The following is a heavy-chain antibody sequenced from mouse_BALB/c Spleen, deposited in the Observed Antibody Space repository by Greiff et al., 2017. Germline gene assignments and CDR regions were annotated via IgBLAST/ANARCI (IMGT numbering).Heavy chain of an antibody. Sequence: VQLKQSGAELVRSGASVKLSCTASGFNIKDYYMHWVKQRPEQGLEWIGWIDPENGDTEYAPKFQGKATMTADTSSNTAYLQLSSLTSEDTAVYYCNYYDVYLFAYWGQGTLVTVSA. J-gene: IGHJ3*01. CDR1: GFNIKDYY. CDR2: IDPENGDT. D-gene: IGHD2-3*01. CDR3: NYYDVYLFAY. V-gene: IGHV14-4*02.